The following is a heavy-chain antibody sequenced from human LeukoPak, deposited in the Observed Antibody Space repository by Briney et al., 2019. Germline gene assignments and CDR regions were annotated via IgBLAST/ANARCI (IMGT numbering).Heavy chain of an antibody. J-gene: IGHJ4*02. Sequence: GGSLRLSCPASGFTFSSYAMNWFRQAPGKGLEWFSGTGSTGVSTFYADSVKGRFTVSRDNSKNTLSLQMNSLRAEDTAVYYCAKDPGVVPAHYFDYWGQGTLVTVSS. D-gene: IGHD2-2*01. CDR3: AKDPGVVPAHYFDY. CDR2: TGSTGVST. CDR1: GFTFSSYA. V-gene: IGHV3-23*01.